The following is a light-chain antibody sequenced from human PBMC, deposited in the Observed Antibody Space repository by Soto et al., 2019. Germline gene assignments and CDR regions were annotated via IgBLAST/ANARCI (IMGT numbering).Light chain of an antibody. J-gene: IGKJ5*01. V-gene: IGKV3-20*01. CDR2: GAS. Sequence: EIVLTQSPGTLSLSPGERATLSCRASQNVNSNYLAWYQQKPGQAPRLLIYGASVRATGIPDRFSGGGSGTDFTLTSGRLEPEDVEVNFCPQYSRITSITFGQGRRLES. CDR1: QNVNSNY. CDR3: PQYSRITSIT.